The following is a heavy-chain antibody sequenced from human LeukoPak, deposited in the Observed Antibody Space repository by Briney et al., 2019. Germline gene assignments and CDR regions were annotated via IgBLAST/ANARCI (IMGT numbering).Heavy chain of an antibody. J-gene: IGHJ4*02. CDR3: AKGYYYGSGSYSTFDY. CDR1: GFTFSSHA. CDR2: ISGSGGST. V-gene: IGHV3-23*01. Sequence: GGSLRLSCAASGFTFSSHALSWLRQAPGKGLEWVSTISGSGGSTYYADSVKGRFTVSRDNSKNTLYVQMSSLRADDTAVYYCAKGYYYGSGSYSTFDYWGQGTLVTVSS. D-gene: IGHD3-10*01.